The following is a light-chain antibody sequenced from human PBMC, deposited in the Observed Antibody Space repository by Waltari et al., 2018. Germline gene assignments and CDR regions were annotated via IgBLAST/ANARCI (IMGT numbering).Light chain of an antibody. J-gene: IGKJ3*01. CDR3: QQAKSFPLT. Sequence: DIQMTQSPSSVSASLGARVTITCRASQGISSSLAWYQQKPGKVPNLLIYDASSLQSGVPSRFSGSGSGTDFTLTISSLQPEDSATYYCQQAKSFPLTFGPGTKVDSK. V-gene: IGKV1-12*01. CDR1: QGISSS. CDR2: DAS.